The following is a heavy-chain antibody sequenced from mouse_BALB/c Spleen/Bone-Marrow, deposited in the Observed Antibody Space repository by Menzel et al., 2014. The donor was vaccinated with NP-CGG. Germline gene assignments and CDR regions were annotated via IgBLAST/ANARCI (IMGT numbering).Heavy chain of an antibody. CDR2: ISSGSSTI. V-gene: IGHV5-17*02. D-gene: IGHD2-10*02. CDR1: GFTFSSFG. CDR3: ARGKYGYDY. J-gene: IGHJ2*01. Sequence: VQLQQSGGGLVQPGGSRKLSCAASGFTFSSFGVHWVRQAPEKGLEWVAYISSGSSTIYYADTVKGRFTISRDNPKNTLFLQMTSLRSEDTAMYYCARGKYGYDYWGQCTTLTVSS.